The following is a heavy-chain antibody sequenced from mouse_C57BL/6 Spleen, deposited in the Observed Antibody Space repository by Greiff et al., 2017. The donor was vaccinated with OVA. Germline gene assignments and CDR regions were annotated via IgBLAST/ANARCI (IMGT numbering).Heavy chain of an antibody. Sequence: QVQLQQSGAELMKPGASVKLSCKATGYTFTGYWIAWVKQRPGHGLEWIGEILTGSGSTNYNEKFKGKATFTADQSSNTAYMQLSLRTTEDTDIYYCAGEITTVEDFDYWGQGTTLTVSS. CDR3: AGEITTVEDFDY. V-gene: IGHV1-9*01. CDR1: GYTFTGYW. D-gene: IGHD1-1*01. J-gene: IGHJ2*01. CDR2: ILTGSGST.